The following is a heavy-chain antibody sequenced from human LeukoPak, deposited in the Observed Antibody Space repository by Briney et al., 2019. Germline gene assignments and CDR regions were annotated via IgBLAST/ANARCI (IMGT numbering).Heavy chain of an antibody. D-gene: IGHD3-10*01. CDR1: GYTFIDHH. J-gene: IGHJ4*02. Sequence: ASVKVSCRASGYTFIDHHILWVRQAPGQGLEWMGWIHPNGRDTQYAQKFQDRMTMTTDTSITTAYMELHSVTSDDTAVYYCSAHYGPGPVWVQGTLITASS. CDR2: IHPNGRDT. CDR3: SAHYGPGPV. V-gene: IGHV1-2*02.